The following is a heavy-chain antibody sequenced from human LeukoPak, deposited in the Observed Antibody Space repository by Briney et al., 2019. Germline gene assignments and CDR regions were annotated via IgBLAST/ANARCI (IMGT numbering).Heavy chain of an antibody. V-gene: IGHV3-72*01. D-gene: IGHD3-22*01. CDR3: TRAPEYYDKSGHPV. CDR2: SRNKANSYTT. J-gene: IGHJ4*02. CDR1: GFTFSNAW. Sequence: GGSLRLSCAASGFTFSNAWMSWVRQAPGKGLEWVGRSRNKANSYTTEYAASVKGRFTISRGDSGNSLYLQMNSLKAEDTAMYYCTRAPEYYDKSGHPVWGQGTLVTVSS.